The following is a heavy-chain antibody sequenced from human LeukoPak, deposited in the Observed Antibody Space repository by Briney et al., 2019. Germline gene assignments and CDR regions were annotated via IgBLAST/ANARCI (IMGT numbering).Heavy chain of an antibody. CDR2: MYHSGNT. V-gene: IGHV4-4*02. CDR1: GGSISSNNW. Sequence: SETLSLTCAVSGGSISSNNWWSWVRQAPGKGLEWIGEMYHSGNTNYNPSLKSRATISVDKSKNQFSLRLTSVTAADTAVYYCARDVGARLPGFWGQGTLVTVSS. D-gene: IGHD6-6*01. CDR3: ARDVGARLPGF. J-gene: IGHJ4*02.